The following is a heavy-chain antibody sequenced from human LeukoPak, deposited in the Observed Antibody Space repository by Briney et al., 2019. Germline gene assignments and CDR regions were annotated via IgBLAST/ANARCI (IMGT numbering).Heavy chain of an antibody. J-gene: IGHJ3*02. V-gene: IGHV5-51*01. CDR3: ARVDSGSYFRAFDI. D-gene: IGHD1-26*01. CDR2: IYPGDSET. Sequence: AASLQISSYAAGYSFSTDWSGWVRQMRRQGLKWMGIIYPGDSETRYSPSFQGQVTISAAKSITTAYLQWSSLKASDTAMYYYARVDSGSYFRAFDIWGQGTMVTVSS. CDR1: GYSFSTDW.